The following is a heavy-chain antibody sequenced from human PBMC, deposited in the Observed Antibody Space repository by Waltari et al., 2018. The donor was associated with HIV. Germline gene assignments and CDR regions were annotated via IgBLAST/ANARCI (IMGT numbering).Heavy chain of an antibody. J-gene: IGHJ4*02. CDR2: ISSGSTYV. CDR1: GFTFSSYS. V-gene: IGHV3-21*02. CDR3: ARDLTVTTTAFFDY. Sequence: EVQLVESGGGLVKPGGSLRLSCAASGFTFSSYSMNWVRQAPGKGLEWVSSISSGSTYVYYADSLYLQMNSLKAEDTAVYYCARDLTVTTTAFFDYWGQGTLVTVSS. D-gene: IGHD4-17*01.